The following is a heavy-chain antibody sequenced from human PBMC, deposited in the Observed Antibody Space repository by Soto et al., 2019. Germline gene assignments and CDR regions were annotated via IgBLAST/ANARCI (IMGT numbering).Heavy chain of an antibody. D-gene: IGHD1-26*01. J-gene: IGHJ4*02. CDR2: ISAYNGNT. CDR1: GYTFTSYG. CDR3: AGEGVGATKFAY. Sequence: QVQLVQSGAEVKKPGASVKVSCKASGYTFTSYGISWVRQAPGQGLEWMGWISAYNGNTNYAQKLQGRVTMTTDTPRSTADRERRGQRSDDTAGYSGAGEGVGATKFAYWGQGSLVP. V-gene: IGHV1-18*04.